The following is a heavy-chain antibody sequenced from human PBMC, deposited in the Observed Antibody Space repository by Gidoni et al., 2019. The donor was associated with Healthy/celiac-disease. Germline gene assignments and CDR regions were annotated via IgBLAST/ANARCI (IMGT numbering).Heavy chain of an antibody. D-gene: IGHD6-19*01. V-gene: IGHV3-23*01. J-gene: IGHJ4*02. CDR3: AKDLRWQWLVIFDY. CDR1: GFTFSRYA. Sequence: EVQLLESGGGLVQPGGSLRHSCAASGFTFSRYAMSWVRQAPGKGLEWVSAIAGSVGSTYSADSVKGRFTISIDNSKNTLYLQMNSLRAEDTAVYYCAKDLRWQWLVIFDYWGQGTLVTVSS. CDR2: IAGSVGST.